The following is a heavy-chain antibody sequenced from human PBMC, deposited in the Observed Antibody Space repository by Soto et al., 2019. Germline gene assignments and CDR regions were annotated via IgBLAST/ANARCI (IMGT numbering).Heavy chain of an antibody. Sequence: TLSLTCAVSGGSISSGGYSWSWFRQPLGKGLEWLGYIYHSGSTYYYPSLMSRVTISLDRSENKFSLNLSLLTAADTAGYFWARVTDDDSSGYYPTHFDYWGQGTLVTFS. CDR3: ARVTDDDSSGYYPTHFDY. D-gene: IGHD3-22*01. CDR1: GGSISSGGYS. V-gene: IGHV4-30-2*01. CDR2: IYHSGST. J-gene: IGHJ4*02.